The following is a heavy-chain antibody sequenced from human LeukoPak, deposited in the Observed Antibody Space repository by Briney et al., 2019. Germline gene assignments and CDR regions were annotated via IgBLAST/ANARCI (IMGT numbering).Heavy chain of an antibody. CDR2: IKQDGSEK. D-gene: IGHD4-17*01. V-gene: IGHV3-7*03. CDR1: GFTFSSYW. Sequence: GGSLRLSCAASGFTFSSYWMSWVRQAPGKGLEWVANIKQDGSEKYYVDSVKGRFTISRDNAKNSLYPQMNSLRAEDTAVYYCARANPGYGDYVFDAFDIWGQGTMVTVSS. CDR3: ARANPGYGDYVFDAFDI. J-gene: IGHJ3*02.